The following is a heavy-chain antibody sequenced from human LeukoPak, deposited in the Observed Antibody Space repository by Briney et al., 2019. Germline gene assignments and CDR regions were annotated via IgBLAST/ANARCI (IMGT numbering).Heavy chain of an antibody. V-gene: IGHV4-39*07. CDR1: GGSISSGGYY. CDR2: INHSGST. CDR3: ARGPGYSYGYDP. D-gene: IGHD5-18*01. J-gene: IGHJ5*02. Sequence: PSETLSLTCTVSGGSISSGGYYWSWIRQPPGKGLEWIGEINHSGSTNYNPSLKSRVTISVDTSKNQFSLKLSSVTAADTAVYYCARGPGYSYGYDPWGQGTLVTVSS.